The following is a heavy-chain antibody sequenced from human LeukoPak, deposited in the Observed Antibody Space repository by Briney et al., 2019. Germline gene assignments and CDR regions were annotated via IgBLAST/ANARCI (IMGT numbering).Heavy chain of an antibody. CDR2: IHPNSGGT. D-gene: IGHD6-13*01. Sequence: ASVKVSCKASGYTFTGYYLHWVRQAPGQGLEWMGWIHPNSGGTNYAQKFQGRVTMTRDTSISTAYMELSSLRSDDTAGYFCARVAAVPGWGQGTPVTVS. J-gene: IGHJ1*01. CDR1: GYTFTGYY. CDR3: ARVAAVPG. V-gene: IGHV1-2*02.